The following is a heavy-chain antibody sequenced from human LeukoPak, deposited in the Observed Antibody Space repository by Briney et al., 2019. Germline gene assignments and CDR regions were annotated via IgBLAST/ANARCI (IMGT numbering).Heavy chain of an antibody. CDR2: ISAYNGNT. J-gene: IGHJ6*02. CDR3: ARDTYYYDSSGYGSYYYYGMDV. CDR1: GYTFTSYG. Sequence: ASVKVSCKASGYTFTSYGISWVRQAPGQGLEWMGWISAYNGNTNYAQKLQGRVTMTTDTSTSTAYMELRSLRSDDTAVYYCARDTYYYDSSGYGSYYYYGMDVWGQGTTVTVSS. D-gene: IGHD3-22*01. V-gene: IGHV1-18*01.